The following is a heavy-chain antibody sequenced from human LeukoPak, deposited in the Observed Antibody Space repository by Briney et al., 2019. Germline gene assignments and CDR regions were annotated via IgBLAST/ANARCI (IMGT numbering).Heavy chain of an antibody. D-gene: IGHD1-14*01. CDR1: GFTFSSYS. Sequence: PGGSLRLSCAASGFTFSSYSMNWVRQAPGKGLEWVSSISSSSSYIYYADSVKGRFTISRDNAKNSLYLQMNSMRAEDTAVYYCARRTPGLFDYWGQGTLVTVSS. V-gene: IGHV3-21*01. J-gene: IGHJ4*02. CDR2: ISSSSSYI. CDR3: ARRTPGLFDY.